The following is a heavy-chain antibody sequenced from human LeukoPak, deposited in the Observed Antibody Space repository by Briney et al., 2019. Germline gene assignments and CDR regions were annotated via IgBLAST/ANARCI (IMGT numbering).Heavy chain of an antibody. CDR3: AKDRAHCFYYDSSGYCGGTFDFDI. CDR1: GFTLSSYW. V-gene: IGHV3-7*01. CDR2: IKQDGSEK. D-gene: IGHD3-22*01. J-gene: IGHJ3*02. Sequence: HPGGSLRLSCAASGFTLSSYWMSWVRQAPGKGLEWVANIKQDGSEKYYVDSVKGRFTISRDNAKNSLYLQMNRLRVEDTAVYYCAKDRAHCFYYDSSGYCGGTFDFDIWGQGTMVTVSS.